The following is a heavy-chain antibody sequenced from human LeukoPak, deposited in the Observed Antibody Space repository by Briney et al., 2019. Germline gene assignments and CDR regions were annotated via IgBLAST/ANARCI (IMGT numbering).Heavy chain of an antibody. CDR2: IRWDSGRS. CDR3: AKDSHSDIFGAFDI. CDR1: GFTFDYSA. J-gene: IGHJ3*02. V-gene: IGHV3-9*03. D-gene: IGHD3-3*02. Sequence: PGRSLRLSCAASGFTFDYSAMHWVRQAPGKGLEWVPGIRWDSGRSVYGDSVEGRFTNPKDNGKNSLDLQKNSLRAEDMVLYYCAKDSHSDIFGAFDIWGQGTMVTVSS.